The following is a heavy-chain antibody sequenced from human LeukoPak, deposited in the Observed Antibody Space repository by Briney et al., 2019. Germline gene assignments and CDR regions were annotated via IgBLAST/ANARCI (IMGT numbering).Heavy chain of an antibody. CDR2: ITSSGGST. D-gene: IGHD3-10*01. V-gene: IGHV3-21*01. J-gene: IGHJ3*02. CDR1: GFTFSRYS. Sequence: GGSLRLSCAASGFTFSRYSMNWVRQAPGKGLQWLSSITSSGGSTYYADSVKGRFTISRDNAKNSLFLQMSSLRVEDTAVYYCARFETSPGGVAFAIWGQGRMVSVSS. CDR3: ARFETSPGGVAFAI.